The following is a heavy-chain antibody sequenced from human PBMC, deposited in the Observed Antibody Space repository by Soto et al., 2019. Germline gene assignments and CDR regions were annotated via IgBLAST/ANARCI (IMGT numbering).Heavy chain of an antibody. Sequence: ASVKVSGKASGYSFTNNDVSWVRQATGQGLEWMGWMNPGSGDTGYAQKFQGRVTMTRDISTATAYMELSSLRSDDTATYYCARMATFGSLNWFDPWGQGTLVTVSS. CDR2: MNPGSGDT. D-gene: IGHD3-16*01. CDR3: ARMATFGSLNWFDP. J-gene: IGHJ5*02. V-gene: IGHV1-8*01. CDR1: GYSFTNND.